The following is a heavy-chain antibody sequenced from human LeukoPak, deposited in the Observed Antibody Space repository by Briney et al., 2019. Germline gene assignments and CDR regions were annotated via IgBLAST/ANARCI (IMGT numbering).Heavy chain of an antibody. Sequence: GGSLRLSCTASGFTFGDYAMSWFRQAPGKGLEWVGFIRSKSYGGTTEYAASVKGRFTISRDDSKSIAYLQMNRLKTEDTAVYYCTRDAGIAVAGSWSYFDYWGQGTLVTVSS. CDR2: IRSKSYGGTT. CDR1: GFTFGDYA. D-gene: IGHD6-19*01. V-gene: IGHV3-49*03. CDR3: TRDAGIAVAGSWSYFDY. J-gene: IGHJ4*02.